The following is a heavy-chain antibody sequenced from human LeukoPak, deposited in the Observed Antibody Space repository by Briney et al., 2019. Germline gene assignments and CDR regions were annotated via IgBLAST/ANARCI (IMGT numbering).Heavy chain of an antibody. J-gene: IGHJ4*02. Sequence: PSETLSLTCIVSGGSINSYYWSWIRQPPGKGLEWIGYIYYSGSTNYNPSLKSRVTISVDTSKNQFSLKLHSVTAADTAVYYCARETTVTPGVLNYWGQGTLVTVSS. V-gene: IGHV4-59*01. D-gene: IGHD4-17*01. CDR3: ARETTVTPGVLNY. CDR2: IYYSGST. CDR1: GGSINSYY.